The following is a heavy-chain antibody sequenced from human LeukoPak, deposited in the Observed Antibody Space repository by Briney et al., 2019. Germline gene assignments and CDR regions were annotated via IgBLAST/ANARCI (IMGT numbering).Heavy chain of an antibody. Sequence: SGTLSLTCAVSGASISSSNWWSWVRPPPGKGLECIGEIYHSGSTNYNPSLKSRVTISVDKSKNQFSLKLSSVTAADTAVYYCARGEFDGGVYFDYWGQGTLVTVSS. V-gene: IGHV4-4*02. J-gene: IGHJ4*02. CDR2: IYHSGST. D-gene: IGHD3-16*01. CDR3: ARGEFDGGVYFDY. CDR1: GASISSSNW.